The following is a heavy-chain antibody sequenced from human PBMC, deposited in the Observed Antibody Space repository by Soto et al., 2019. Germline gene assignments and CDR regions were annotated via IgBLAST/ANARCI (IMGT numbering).Heavy chain of an antibody. J-gene: IGHJ6*02. V-gene: IGHV4-30-4*08. CDR3: VREAVGGDRVYYGLDV. CDR1: GGSISYEYYH. Sequence: QVQLQQSGPGLVKPSQTLSLTCTVSGGSISYEYYHWTWIRQSPGKRLEWIGYVHYSGSIMYNPSFKRRVTISVDTSKSQFSLHLSSVPAADTAVYFCVREAVGGDRVYYGLDVWGQGTTGTVSS. D-gene: IGHD1-26*01. CDR2: VHYSGSI.